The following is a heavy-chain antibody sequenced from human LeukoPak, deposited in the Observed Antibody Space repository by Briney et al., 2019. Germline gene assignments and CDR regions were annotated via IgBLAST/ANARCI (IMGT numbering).Heavy chain of an antibody. J-gene: IGHJ3*02. D-gene: IGHD6-19*01. CDR3: AKEGSGWVPGAFDI. Sequence: EASVKVSCKASGYTFTGYYMHWVRQAPGQGPEWMGRINPNSGGTNYAQKFQGRVTMTRDTSISTAYMELSRLRSDDTAVYYCAKEGSGWVPGAFDIWGQGTMVTVSS. V-gene: IGHV1-2*06. CDR1: GYTFTGYY. CDR2: INPNSGGT.